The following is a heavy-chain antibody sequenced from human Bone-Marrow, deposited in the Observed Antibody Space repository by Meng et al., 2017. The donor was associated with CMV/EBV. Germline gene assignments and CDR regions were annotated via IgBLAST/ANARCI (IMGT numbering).Heavy chain of an antibody. V-gene: IGHV4-39*07. Sequence: SETLSLTCTVSGGSISSSNYYWGWIRQPPGKGLEWIGSTYYSGSTYYNPSLKGRVTISVDTSNNQLSLKVNSVAAADAAVYYCAREVVSGTTHAFDIWGQGTMVTVSS. D-gene: IGHD1-1*01. CDR3: AREVVSGTTHAFDI. J-gene: IGHJ3*02. CDR1: GGSISSSNYY. CDR2: TYYSGST.